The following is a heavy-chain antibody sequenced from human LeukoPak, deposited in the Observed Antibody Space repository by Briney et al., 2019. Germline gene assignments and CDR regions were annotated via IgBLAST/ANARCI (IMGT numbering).Heavy chain of an antibody. CDR3: ARGQADFDS. J-gene: IGHJ4*02. V-gene: IGHV3-11*06. CDR1: GFXFSDFY. Sequence: GGSLRLSCAASGFXFSDFYMTWIRQAPGKGLEWVSYISSSSYTNYADSVKGRFTISRDNAKNSLYLQMNSLRAEDTAVYYCARGQADFDSWGQGTLVTVSS. CDR2: ISSSSYT.